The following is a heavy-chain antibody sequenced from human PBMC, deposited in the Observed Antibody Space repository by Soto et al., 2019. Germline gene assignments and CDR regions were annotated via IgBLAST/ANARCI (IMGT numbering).Heavy chain of an antibody. CDR2: IYYSGST. CDR3: ARDPTTVTTWAFYYHGMDV. J-gene: IGHJ6*02. D-gene: IGHD4-4*01. V-gene: IGHV4-59*11. CDR1: GGSIGSHF. Sequence: LSLPCTVSGGSIGSHFWTWIRQPPGKGLEWIGHIYYSGSTNYNPSLKRRVAISVDRSKNQFSLKLSSVTAADTAVYYCARDPTTVTTWAFYYHGMDVWGQGTTVTVSS.